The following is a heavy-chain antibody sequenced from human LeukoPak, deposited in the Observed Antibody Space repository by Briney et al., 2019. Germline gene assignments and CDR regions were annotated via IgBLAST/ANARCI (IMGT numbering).Heavy chain of an antibody. J-gene: IGHJ4*02. CDR2: ISSSSSTI. CDR3: VTFYYDSSGSYVHY. V-gene: IGHV3-48*02. Sequence: GSLRLSCAASGFTFSSYSMNWVRQAPGKGLEWVSYISSSSSTIYYADSVKGRFTISRDNAKNSLYLQMNSLRDEDTAVYYCVTFYYDSSGSYVHYWGQGTLVTVSS. CDR1: GFTFSSYS. D-gene: IGHD3-22*01.